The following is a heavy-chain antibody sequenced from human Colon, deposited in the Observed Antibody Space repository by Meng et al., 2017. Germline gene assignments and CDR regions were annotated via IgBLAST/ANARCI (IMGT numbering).Heavy chain of an antibody. CDR2: AST. J-gene: IGHJ4*02. Sequence: SGPVLVRPSEPLPLICPVSGASVSSAGYQWSWIRQPPGKGLEWIGYASTNYNPSLKSRVTISVDTSKNQFSLRLTSVTAADTALYYCARDHMGSLDYWGQGILVTVSS. D-gene: IGHD1-26*01. CDR1: GASVSSAGYQ. CDR3: ARDHMGSLDY. V-gene: IGHV4-61*08.